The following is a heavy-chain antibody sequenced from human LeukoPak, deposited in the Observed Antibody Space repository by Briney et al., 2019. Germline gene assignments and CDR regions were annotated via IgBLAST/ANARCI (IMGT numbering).Heavy chain of an antibody. CDR1: GGSFSDYF. CDR2: ISHSGST. D-gene: IGHD3-22*01. CDR3: VTYYYGSSAPKRNY. J-gene: IGHJ4*02. V-gene: IGHV4-34*01. Sequence: PSETRSLTCAVYGGSFSDYFWSWIRQPPGKGLEWIGEISHSGSTTYNPSLRSRVTISGDTSKKQFSLKLSSVTAADTAVYYCVTYYYGSSAPKRNYWGQGILVTVSS.